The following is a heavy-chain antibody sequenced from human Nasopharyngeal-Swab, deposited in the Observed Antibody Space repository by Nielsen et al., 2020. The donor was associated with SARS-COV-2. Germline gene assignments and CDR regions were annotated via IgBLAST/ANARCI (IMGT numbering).Heavy chain of an antibody. D-gene: IGHD1-26*01. V-gene: IGHV3-7*01. Sequence: GGSLRLSCAASGFTFNSYWMSWVRQAPGKGLEWVANIKQDGSEKYYVDSVKGRFTISRDNAKNSLYLQMNSLRAEDTAAYYCAREWRERGLGSSGSRPQANAFDIWGQGTMVTVSS. CDR2: IKQDGSEK. CDR1: GFTFNSYW. J-gene: IGHJ3*02. CDR3: AREWRERGLGSSGSRPQANAFDI.